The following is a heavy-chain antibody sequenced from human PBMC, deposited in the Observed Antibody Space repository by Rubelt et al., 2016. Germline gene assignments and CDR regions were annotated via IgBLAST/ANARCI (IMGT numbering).Heavy chain of an antibody. CDR1: GYSISSGYY. CDR3: ARHLTERPYCSSTSCYKWSWFDP. J-gene: IGHJ5*02. Sequence: CTVSGYSISSGYYWGWIRQPPGKGLEWIGSIYHSGSTYYNPSLKSRVTISVDTSKNQFSLKLSSVTAADTAVYYCARHLTERPYCSSTSCYKWSWFDPWGQGTLVTVSS. CDR2: IYHSGST. V-gene: IGHV4-38-2*02. D-gene: IGHD2-2*02.